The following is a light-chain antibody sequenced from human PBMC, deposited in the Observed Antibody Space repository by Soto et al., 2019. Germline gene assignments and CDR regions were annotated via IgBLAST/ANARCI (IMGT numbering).Light chain of an antibody. CDR1: QSLVYSDGNTY. CDR2: KVS. Sequence: DVVMTQSPLSLPVILGQPASISCRSSQSLVYSDGNTYLNWFQQRPGQSPRRLIYKVSNRDSGVPDRFSGGGSDTEFTLKITRVEAEDVGIYYCIQGTHWPPTFGQGSKVEIQ. J-gene: IGKJ1*01. CDR3: IQGTHWPPT. V-gene: IGKV2-30*01.